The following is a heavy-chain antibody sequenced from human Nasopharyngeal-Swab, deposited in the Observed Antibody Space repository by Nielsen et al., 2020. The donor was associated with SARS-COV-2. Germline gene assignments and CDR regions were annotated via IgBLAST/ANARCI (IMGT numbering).Heavy chain of an antibody. V-gene: IGHV1-2*04. D-gene: IGHD6-19*01. CDR3: ARDRRDSSGTHNWLDP. Sequence: ASVKVSCKASGYTFTGYYMHWVRQAPGQGLEWMGWINPNSGGTNYAQKFQGWVTMTRDTSISTAYMELSRLRSDDTAVYYCARDRRDSSGTHNWLDPWGQGTLVTVSS. CDR1: GYTFTGYY. CDR2: INPNSGGT. J-gene: IGHJ5*02.